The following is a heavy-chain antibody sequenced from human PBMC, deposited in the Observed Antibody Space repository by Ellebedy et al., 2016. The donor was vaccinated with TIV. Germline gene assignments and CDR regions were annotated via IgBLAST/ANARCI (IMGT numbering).Heavy chain of an antibody. CDR2: MYISGSI. D-gene: IGHD3-22*01. CDR3: ARSGDSSGYFHDWYFDL. J-gene: IGHJ2*01. V-gene: IGHV4-4*07. Sequence: MPSETLSLTCSVSGDSVRSYYWSWIRQPAGKGLEWIGRMYISGSINHNPSLKSRVSMSVDTSKNQFSLKLSSVTATDTAVYYCARSGDSSGYFHDWYFDLWGRGTLVTVSS. CDR1: GDSVRSYY.